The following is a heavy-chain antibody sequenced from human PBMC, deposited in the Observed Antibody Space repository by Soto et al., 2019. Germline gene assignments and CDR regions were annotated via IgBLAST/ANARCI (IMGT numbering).Heavy chain of an antibody. CDR3: ARDLGVGEAGFEY. V-gene: IGHV3-48*03. D-gene: IGHD2-8*01. Sequence: EVQLVESGGGLVQPGGSLRLSCAASGFTFSSYEMNWVRQAPGRGLEWVSYISSSSSSRYYADSVKGRFTISRDNAKNSLYLAINRLGAEDTAVYYCARDLGVGEAGFEYWGQGTLVTVPS. CDR1: GFTFSSYE. J-gene: IGHJ4*02. CDR2: ISSSSSSR.